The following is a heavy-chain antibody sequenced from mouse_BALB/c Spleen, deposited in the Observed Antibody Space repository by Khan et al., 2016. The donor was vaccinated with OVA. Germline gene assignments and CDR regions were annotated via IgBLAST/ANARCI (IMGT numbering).Heavy chain of an antibody. J-gene: IGHJ3*01. CDR3: ARGAHGEFAY. CDR2: IFPGSVNT. Sequence: QVQLQQSGGDLMKPGASVKISCTATGYTFSSYRIAWVQQRPGHGLEWIGTIFPGSVNTYYNEKFKGKATFTADTSSNTAYMQLSSLKSEDSAVYYDARGAHGEFAYWGPGTLVTVSA. CDR1: GYTFSSYR. D-gene: IGHD1-3*01. V-gene: IGHV1-9*01.